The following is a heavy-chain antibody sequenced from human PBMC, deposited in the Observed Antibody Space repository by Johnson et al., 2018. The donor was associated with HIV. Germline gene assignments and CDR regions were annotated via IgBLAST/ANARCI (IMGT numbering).Heavy chain of an antibody. J-gene: IGHJ3*02. Sequence: VQLVESGGGVVQPGRSLRLSCGASAFTFSSNDMKWVRQAPGKGLEWVSPISGSDHSTYYADSVRGRFTISRDNAKNTLYLQMNSLRAEDTAVYYCAKDLLTLDAFDIWGQGTMVTVSS. V-gene: IGHV3-23*04. CDR3: AKDLLTLDAFDI. CDR2: ISGSDHST. CDR1: AFTFSSND.